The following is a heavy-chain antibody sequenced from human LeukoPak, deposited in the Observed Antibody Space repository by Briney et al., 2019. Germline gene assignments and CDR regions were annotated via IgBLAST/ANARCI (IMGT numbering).Heavy chain of an antibody. Sequence: SETLSLTCIVSSDSISTSYWSWIRQSPGKGLKGIGRIYTSAAAKYSSSLQSRVTISGAETKNRVSLRLTSVTAADTAVYYCARELQLRVWGQGTLVTVSS. D-gene: IGHD1-26*01. J-gene: IGHJ4*02. CDR3: ARELQLRV. CDR2: IYTSAAA. V-gene: IGHV4-4*07. CDR1: SDSISTSY.